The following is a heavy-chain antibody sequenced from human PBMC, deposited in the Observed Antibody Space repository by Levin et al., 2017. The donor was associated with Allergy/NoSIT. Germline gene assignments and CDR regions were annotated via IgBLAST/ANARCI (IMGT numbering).Heavy chain of an antibody. D-gene: IGHD3-3*01. CDR3: ARGRDYDFWSGSLGWFDP. CDR1: GFSLSTSGMC. Sequence: SGPTLVKPPQTLTLTCTFSGFSLSTSGMCVSWIRQPPGKALEWLALIDWDDDKYYSTSLKTRLTISKDTSKNQVVLTMTNMDPVDTATYYCARGRDYDFWSGSLGWFDPWGQGTLVTVSS. J-gene: IGHJ5*02. V-gene: IGHV2-70*01. CDR2: IDWDDDK.